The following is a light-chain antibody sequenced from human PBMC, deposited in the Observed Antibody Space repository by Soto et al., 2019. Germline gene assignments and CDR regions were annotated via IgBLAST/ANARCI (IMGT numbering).Light chain of an antibody. CDR2: DAS. CDR3: QQRSNWPPLT. CDR1: QSVSSY. V-gene: IGKV3-11*01. J-gene: IGKJ5*01. Sequence: DIVLTQSPATLSLSPGERATLSCRASQSVSSYLAWYQQKPGQDPRLLIYDASNRSTGIPARFSGSGSGTXXXXXXXXXEPEDFAVYYCQQRSNWPPLTFGQGTRLEIK.